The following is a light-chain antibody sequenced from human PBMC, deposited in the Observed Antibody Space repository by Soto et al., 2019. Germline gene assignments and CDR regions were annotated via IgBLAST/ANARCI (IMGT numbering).Light chain of an antibody. Sequence: QPVLTQSSSASASLGSSVKLTCTLSSGHSSYIIAWHQQQSGKAPRYLMKLEGSGSYNKGSGVPDRFSGSSSGADRYLTISNLQFEDEADYYCETWDSNTRVFGTGTKVTVL. CDR2: LEGSGSY. CDR3: ETWDSNTRV. V-gene: IGLV4-60*02. CDR1: SGHSSYI. J-gene: IGLJ1*01.